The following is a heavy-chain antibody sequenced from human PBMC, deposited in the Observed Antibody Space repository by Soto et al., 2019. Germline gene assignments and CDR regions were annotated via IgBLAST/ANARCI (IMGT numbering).Heavy chain of an antibody. D-gene: IGHD4-17*01. J-gene: IGHJ3*02. CDR2: IYYSGST. CDR3: ARDWAYGDSAFDI. Sequence: SETLSLTCTVSGGSMSSGGYYWSWIRQHPGKGLEWIGYIYYSGSTYYNPSLKSRVTISVDTSKNQFSLKLSSVTAADTAVYYCARDWAYGDSAFDIWGQGTMVTVSS. CDR1: GGSMSSGGYY. V-gene: IGHV4-31*03.